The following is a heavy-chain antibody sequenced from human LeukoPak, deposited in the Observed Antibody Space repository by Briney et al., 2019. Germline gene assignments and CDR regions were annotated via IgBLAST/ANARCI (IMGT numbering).Heavy chain of an antibody. V-gene: IGHV4-34*01. CDR2: INHSGST. Sequence: SSETLSLTCAVYGGSFSGYYWSWIRQPPGKGLEWMGEINHSGSTNYNPSLKSRVTISVDTSKNQFSLKLSSVTAADTAVYYCASRASIAASNLEWGQGTLVTVSS. CDR3: ASRASIAASNLE. J-gene: IGHJ4*02. CDR1: GGSFSGYY. D-gene: IGHD6-6*01.